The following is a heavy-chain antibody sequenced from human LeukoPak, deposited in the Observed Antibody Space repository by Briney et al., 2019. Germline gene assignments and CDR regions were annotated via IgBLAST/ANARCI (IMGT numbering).Heavy chain of an antibody. CDR3: ARAYGSGSYYQDWFDP. CDR1: GGSVSSGNYY. D-gene: IGHD3-10*01. V-gene: IGHV4-61*02. Sequence: SETLSLTCTVSGGSVSSGNYYWTWIRQPAGKGLEWIGRIYTSGTTNYNPSLKSRVTISVDTSKNQFSLKLSSVNAADTAIYYCARAYGSGSYYQDWFDPWGQGTLVTVSS. CDR2: IYTSGTT. J-gene: IGHJ5*02.